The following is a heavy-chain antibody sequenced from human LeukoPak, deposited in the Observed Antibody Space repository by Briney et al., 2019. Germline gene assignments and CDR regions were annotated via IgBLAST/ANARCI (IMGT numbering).Heavy chain of an antibody. Sequence: SETLCLTCTVSGGSISSSSYYWGWIRQPPGTGLEWIGSIYYSGSTYYNPSLKSRVTISVDTSKNQFSLKLSSVTAADTAVYYCARRDYSGSYYWGQGTLVTVSS. J-gene: IGHJ4*02. CDR1: GGSISSSSYY. D-gene: IGHD1-26*01. CDR2: IYYSGST. V-gene: IGHV4-39*01. CDR3: ARRDYSGSYY.